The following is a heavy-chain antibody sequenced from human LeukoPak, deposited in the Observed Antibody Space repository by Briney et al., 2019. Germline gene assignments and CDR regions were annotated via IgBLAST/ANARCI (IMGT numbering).Heavy chain of an antibody. Sequence: PSETLSLTCTVSGGSISSSYWSWIRQPPGKGLEWIGYIYYSGSTNYNPSLKSRVTISVHTSKNQFSLKLSSVTSADTAVYYCARAGGYGLIDYWGQGTMVTVSS. D-gene: IGHD5-18*01. CDR3: ARAGGYGLIDY. CDR2: IYYSGST. J-gene: IGHJ4*02. CDR1: GGSISSSY. V-gene: IGHV4-59*01.